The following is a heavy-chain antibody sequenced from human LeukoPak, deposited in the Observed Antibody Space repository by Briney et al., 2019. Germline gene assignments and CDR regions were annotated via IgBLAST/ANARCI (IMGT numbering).Heavy chain of an antibody. J-gene: IGHJ4*02. Sequence: PSETLSLTCTVSGGSISSYYWSWIRQPPGKGLECIGYIYYSGSTNYNPSLKSRVTISVDTSKNQFSLKLSSVTAADTAVYYCARGIVVVTEYYFDYWGQGTLVTVSS. CDR3: ARGIVVVTEYYFDY. CDR1: GGSISSYY. D-gene: IGHD3-22*01. V-gene: IGHV4-59*01. CDR2: IYYSGST.